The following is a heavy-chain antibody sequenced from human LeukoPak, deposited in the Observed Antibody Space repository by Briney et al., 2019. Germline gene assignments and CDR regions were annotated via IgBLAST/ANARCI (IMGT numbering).Heavy chain of an antibody. D-gene: IGHD1-26*01. V-gene: IGHV3-23*01. CDR1: GFTFSSYA. CDR2: ISGSGGST. CDR3: AKGIVGATRKINLFDY. Sequence: PGGSLRLSCAASGFTFSSYAMSWVRQAPGKGLEWVSAISGSGGSTYYADSVKGRFTISRDNSKNTLYLQMNSLRAEDTAVYYCAKGIVGATRKINLFDYWGQGTLVTVSS. J-gene: IGHJ4*02.